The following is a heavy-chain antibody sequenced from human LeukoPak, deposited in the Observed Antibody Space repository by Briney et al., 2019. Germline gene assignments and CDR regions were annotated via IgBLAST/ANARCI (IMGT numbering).Heavy chain of an antibody. J-gene: IGHJ4*02. D-gene: IGHD6-6*01. Sequence: GGSLRLSCAASGFTFSSYWMSWVRQAPGKGLEWVAVVSYDGSSQYYADSVKGRFTISRDNSRNTLFLEMNSLRGEDTAVYYCSSFDHWGQGTLVIVSS. CDR1: GFTFSSYW. V-gene: IGHV3-30*03. CDR2: VSYDGSSQ. CDR3: SSFDH.